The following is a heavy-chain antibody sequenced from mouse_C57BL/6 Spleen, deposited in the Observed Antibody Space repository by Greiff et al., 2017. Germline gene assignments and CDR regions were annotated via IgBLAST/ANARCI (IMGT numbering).Heavy chain of an antibody. CDR3: ARFHYSNRYFDV. D-gene: IGHD2-5*01. V-gene: IGHV1-69*01. CDR1: GYTFTSYW. J-gene: IGHJ1*03. CDR2: IDPSDSYT. Sequence: QVQLQQPGAELVMPGASVKLSCKASGYTFTSYWMHWVQQRPGQGLEWIGEIDPSDSYTNYNQKFKGKSTLTVDKSSSTAYMQLSSLTSEDSAVYYCARFHYSNRYFDVWGTGTTVTVSS.